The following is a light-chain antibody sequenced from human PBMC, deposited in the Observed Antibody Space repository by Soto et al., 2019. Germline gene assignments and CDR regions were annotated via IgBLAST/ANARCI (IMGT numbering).Light chain of an antibody. V-gene: IGKV1-39*01. J-gene: IGKJ2*01. CDR3: QQSYSTLMYT. CDR1: QSISNY. CDR2: AAS. Sequence: DIQMTQSPSSLSASVGDRVTITCRASQSISNYLNWYQQKPGKDPELLIYAASILQSGVPSRFSGSVSGIDVSLTISSLQPEDFATYYCQQSYSTLMYTFGQGTKLEIK.